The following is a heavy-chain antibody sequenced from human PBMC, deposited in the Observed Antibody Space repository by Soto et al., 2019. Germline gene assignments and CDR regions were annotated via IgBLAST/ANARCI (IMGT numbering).Heavy chain of an antibody. V-gene: IGHV1-69*06. CDR2: IIPIFGTA. Sequence: SVKVSCKASGGTFSSYAISCVRQAPGQGLEWMGGIIPIFGTANYAQKFQGRVTITADKSTSTAYMELSSLRSEDTAVYYCTRDLYYDSSGYSDWGQGTLVTVSS. D-gene: IGHD3-22*01. CDR1: GGTFSSYA. J-gene: IGHJ4*02. CDR3: TRDLYYDSSGYSD.